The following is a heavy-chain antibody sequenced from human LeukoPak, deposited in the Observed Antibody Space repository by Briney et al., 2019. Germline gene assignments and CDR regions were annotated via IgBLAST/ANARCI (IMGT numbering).Heavy chain of an antibody. CDR1: GFTFNSYS. D-gene: IGHD1-26*01. Sequence: GGSLRLSCAASGFTFNSYSMNWVRQAPGKGLEWVSFISTSRNYIYYADSVKGRFTISRDNAKSSLFLQMNSLRPDDTAIYYCARGVEGVFDYWGQGPRSPSPQ. J-gene: IGHJ4*02. CDR2: ISTSRNYI. CDR3: ARGVEGVFDY. V-gene: IGHV3-21*01.